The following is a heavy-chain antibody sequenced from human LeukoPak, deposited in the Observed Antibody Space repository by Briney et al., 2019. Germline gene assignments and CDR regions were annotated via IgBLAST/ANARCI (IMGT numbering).Heavy chain of an antibody. CDR2: IYYTGTT. D-gene: IGHD6-13*01. V-gene: IGHV4-39*01. CDR1: GGSISSAAYY. Sequence: PSETLSLTCTVSGGSISSAAYYWGWVRQPPGKGLDWIGSIYYTGTTYYSPSLQTRATLSFDTSKNQFSLKLTSVTAADTAVYFCARRPIAACNNWFDPWGQGTLVTVSS. CDR3: ARRPIAACNNWFDP. J-gene: IGHJ5*02.